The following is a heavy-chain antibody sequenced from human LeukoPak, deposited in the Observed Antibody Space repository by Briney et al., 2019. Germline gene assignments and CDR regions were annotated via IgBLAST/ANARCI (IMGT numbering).Heavy chain of an antibody. D-gene: IGHD2-2*01. V-gene: IGHV3-23*01. CDR1: GFTFSSYA. CDR3: AKGGRVPAAIPGGGYYYYYYMDV. CDR2: ISGSGGST. Sequence: SGGSLRLSCAASGFTFSSYAMSWVRQAPGKGLEWVSAISGSGGSTYYADSVKGRFTISRDNSKNTLYLQVNSLRAEDTAVYYCAKGGRVPAAIPGGGYYYYYYMDVWGKGTTVTVSS. J-gene: IGHJ6*03.